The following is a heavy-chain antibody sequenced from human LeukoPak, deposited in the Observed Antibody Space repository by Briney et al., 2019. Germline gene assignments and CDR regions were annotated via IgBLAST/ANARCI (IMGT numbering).Heavy chain of an antibody. CDR1: GGSISSGGYY. V-gene: IGHV4-31*03. J-gene: IGHJ4*02. CDR2: IYYSGST. Sequence: LRLSCTVSGGSISSGGYYWSWIRQHPGKGLEWIGNIYYSGSTYYNPSLKSRVTISVDTSKKQFSLKLSSVTAADTAVYYCARDYYSNRFDYWGQGTLVTVSS. CDR3: ARDYYSNRFDY. D-gene: IGHD4-11*01.